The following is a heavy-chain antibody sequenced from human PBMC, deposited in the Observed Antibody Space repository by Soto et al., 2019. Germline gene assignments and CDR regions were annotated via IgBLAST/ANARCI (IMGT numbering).Heavy chain of an antibody. CDR3: ARSPYTAMVRGFDY. CDR2: ISSSSSTI. J-gene: IGHJ4*02. CDR1: GFTFSSYS. V-gene: IGHV3-48*02. D-gene: IGHD5-18*01. Sequence: GGSLRLSCAAYGFTFSSYSMNWVRQAPGKGLEWISYISSSSSTIYYTDSVKGRFTISRDNAKNSLYLQMNSLRDEDTAVYYCARSPYTAMVRGFDYWGQGTLVTVSS.